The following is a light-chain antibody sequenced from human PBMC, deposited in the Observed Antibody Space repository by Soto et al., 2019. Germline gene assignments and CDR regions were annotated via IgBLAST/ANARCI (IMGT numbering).Light chain of an antibody. V-gene: IGKV3-15*01. CDR2: GTY. CDR3: QQYHDWPIT. J-gene: IGKJ5*01. Sequence: IVMTQSPATLSVSSGERDTLSCRASQSISSNLAWYQQIPGQAPRLLIYGTYTRAAGITARFSGRGSGTEFTLTISSLQSEDFAVYHCQQYHDWPITFGQGTRLEIK. CDR1: QSISSN.